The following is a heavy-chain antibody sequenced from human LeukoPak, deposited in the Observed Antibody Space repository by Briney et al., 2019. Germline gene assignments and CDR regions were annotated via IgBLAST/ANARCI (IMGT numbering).Heavy chain of an antibody. D-gene: IGHD6-13*01. CDR1: GFTFSSYA. CDR3: AKVAGYSSSRSGTLDY. V-gene: IGHV3-23*01. J-gene: IGHJ4*02. Sequence: GGSLRLSCAASGFTFSSYAMSWVRQAPGKGLEWVSAISGSGGSTYYADSVKGRFTISRDNSKNTLYLQMNSLRAEDTAVYYCAKVAGYSSSRSGTLDYWVQGTLVTVSS. CDR2: ISGSGGST.